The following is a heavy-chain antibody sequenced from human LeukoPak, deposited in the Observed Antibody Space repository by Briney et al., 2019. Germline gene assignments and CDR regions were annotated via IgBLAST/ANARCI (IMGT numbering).Heavy chain of an antibody. CDR3: ANDLLSGSGSYYHTTDFDY. CDR2: INHSGST. J-gene: IGHJ4*02. V-gene: IGHV4-34*01. D-gene: IGHD3-10*01. Sequence: SETLSLTCAVYGGSFSGYYWSWIRQPPGKGLEWIGEINHSGSTNYNPSLKSRVTISVDTSKNQFSPKLSSVTAADTAVYYCANDLLSGSGSYYHTTDFDYWGQGTLVTVSS. CDR1: GGSFSGYY.